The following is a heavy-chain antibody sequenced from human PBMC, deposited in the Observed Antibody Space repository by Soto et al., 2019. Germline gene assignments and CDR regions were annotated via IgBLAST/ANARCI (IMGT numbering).Heavy chain of an antibody. CDR1: GYSFTSYW. CDR2: IYPGDSDT. D-gene: IGHD5-18*01. J-gene: IGHJ3*02. V-gene: IGHV5-51*01. CDR3: ARIRGYIYGHDAFGI. Sequence: PAESLKISCQGSGYSFTSYWIGWVRPMPGKGLEWMGIIYPGDSDTRYSPSFQGQVTISADKPIGTGHLRCTSMRASDTPMYHCARIRGYIYGHDAFGIRRQRITVPVSS.